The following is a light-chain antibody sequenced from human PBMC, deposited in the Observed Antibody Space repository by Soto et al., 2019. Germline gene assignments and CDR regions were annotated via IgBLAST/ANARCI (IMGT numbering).Light chain of an antibody. V-gene: IGLV2-8*01. CDR1: SSDVGAYNY. Sequence: QSVLTQPPSASGSPGQSVTISCTGTSSDVGAYNYVSWYQQHAGKAPKLVIYEVTKRPSGVPDRFSGSKSANTASLTVSGLQAEDEADYYCSSFASSNTWVFGGGIQLTVL. CDR2: EVT. CDR3: SSFASSNTWV. J-gene: IGLJ3*02.